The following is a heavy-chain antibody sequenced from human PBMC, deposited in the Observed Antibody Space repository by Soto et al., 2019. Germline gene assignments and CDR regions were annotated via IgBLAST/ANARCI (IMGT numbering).Heavy chain of an antibody. Sequence: GGSLRLSCAASGFTFSSYGMHWVRQAPGKGLEWVAVIWYDGSNKYYADSVKGRFTISRDNSKNTLYLQMNSLRAEDTAVYYCARDRGIRTSGNYYYYGMDVWGQGTTVTVSS. CDR2: IWYDGSNK. J-gene: IGHJ6*02. CDR1: GFTFSSYG. D-gene: IGHD3-10*01. CDR3: ARDRGIRTSGNYYYYGMDV. V-gene: IGHV3-33*01.